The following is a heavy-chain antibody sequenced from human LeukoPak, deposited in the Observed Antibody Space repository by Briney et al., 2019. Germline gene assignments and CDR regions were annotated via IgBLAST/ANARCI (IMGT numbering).Heavy chain of an antibody. CDR3: ARGPTAGYYYYYMDV. CDR1: GYSFTSYW. V-gene: IGHV5-51*01. Sequence: GESLKISCKGSGYSFTSYWIGWVRQMPGKGLEWMGIIYPGDSDTRYSPSFQGQVTISADKSISTAYLQWSSLKATDTAMYYCARGPTAGYYYYYMDVWGKGTTVTISS. D-gene: IGHD1-14*01. CDR2: IYPGDSDT. J-gene: IGHJ6*03.